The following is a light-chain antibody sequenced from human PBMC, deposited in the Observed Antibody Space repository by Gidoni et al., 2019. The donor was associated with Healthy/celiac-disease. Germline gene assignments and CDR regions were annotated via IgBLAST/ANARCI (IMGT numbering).Light chain of an antibody. J-gene: IGKJ2*01. CDR1: QSISSW. V-gene: IGKV1-5*03. CDR2: KAS. Sequence: DIQMTQSPSTLSASVGDSVTITCRASQSISSWLAWYQQKPGTAPKLLIYKASSLESGVPSRFSGSGSGTEFTLTISSLQPDDFATYYCQQYNSYSTFGQGTKLEIK. CDR3: QQYNSYST.